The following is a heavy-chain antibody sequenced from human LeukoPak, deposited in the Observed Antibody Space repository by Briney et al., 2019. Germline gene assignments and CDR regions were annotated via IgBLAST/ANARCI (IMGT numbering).Heavy chain of an antibody. CDR3: ARVSGYYDSSGYYHLGGYFDY. CDR1: GYTFTGYY. Sequence: GASVKVSCKASGYTFTGYYMHWVRQAPGKGLEWMGWINPNSGGTNYAQKFQGRVTMTRDTSISTAYMELSRLRSDDTAVYYCARVSGYYDSSGYYHLGGYFDYWGQGTLVTVSS. D-gene: IGHD3-22*01. CDR2: INPNSGGT. V-gene: IGHV1-2*02. J-gene: IGHJ4*02.